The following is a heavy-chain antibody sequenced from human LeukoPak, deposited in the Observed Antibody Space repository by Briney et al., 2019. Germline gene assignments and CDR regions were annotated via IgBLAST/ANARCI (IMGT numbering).Heavy chain of an antibody. J-gene: IGHJ4*02. CDR3: ARPHYSDSIGYYFDS. CDR2: IYPGDSDI. D-gene: IGHD3-16*01. CDR1: GYSFTNYW. V-gene: IGHV5-51*01. Sequence: GGSLRLSCKGSGYSFTNYWIGWVRQMPRNGLEWMGIIYPGDSDIRYSPSFQGQGTISVDKSLSTAYLQWSSLKASDTAIYYCARPHYSDSIGYYFDSWGQGTLVTVSS.